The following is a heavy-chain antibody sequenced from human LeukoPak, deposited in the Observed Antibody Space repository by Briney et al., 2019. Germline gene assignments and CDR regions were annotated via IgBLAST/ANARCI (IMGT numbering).Heavy chain of an antibody. V-gene: IGHV3-23*01. Sequence: PGGSLRLSCAASGFTFSSYAMSWVRQAPGKGLEWVSTIGGSGSTTYYADSVKGRFTISRDNSKDTLYLQMNSLRADDTAVYHCAKIKPDDYNVYYLDSWGQGTLVIVSS. CDR2: IGGSGSTT. CDR3: AKIKPDDYNVYYLDS. D-gene: IGHD5-24*01. J-gene: IGHJ4*02. CDR1: GFTFSSYA.